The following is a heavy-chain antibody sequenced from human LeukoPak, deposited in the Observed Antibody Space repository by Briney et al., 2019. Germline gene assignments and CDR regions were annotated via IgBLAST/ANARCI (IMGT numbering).Heavy chain of an antibody. Sequence: GGSLRLSCAASGFTFGSYSMHWVRQAPGKGLEYVSAISYNGGSTYYANSVKGRFTISRDNSKNTLYLQMGSLRAEDMAVYYCARRGAVSGGSDYWGQGTLVTVSS. CDR3: ARRGAVSGGSDY. CDR2: ISYNGGST. CDR1: GFTFGSYS. D-gene: IGHD3-16*01. V-gene: IGHV3-64*01. J-gene: IGHJ4*02.